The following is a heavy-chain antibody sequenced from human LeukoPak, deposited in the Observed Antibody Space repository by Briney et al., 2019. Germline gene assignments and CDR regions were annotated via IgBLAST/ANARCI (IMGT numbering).Heavy chain of an antibody. CDR3: ARARGYNYAFDY. CDR2: IYYSGYT. D-gene: IGHD5-18*01. V-gene: IGHV4-39*07. Sequence: SETLSLTCTVSGGSVITPNYYGGWVRQPPGKGLEWIGSIYYSGYTYYNPSLESRVAISVDTSKNQFSPNLSSVTAADTAVYFCARARGYNYAFDYWGQGTLVTVSS. CDR1: GGSVITPNYY. J-gene: IGHJ4*02.